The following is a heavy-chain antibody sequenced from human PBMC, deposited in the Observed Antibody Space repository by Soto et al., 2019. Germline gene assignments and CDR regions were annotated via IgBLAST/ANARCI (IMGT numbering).Heavy chain of an antibody. CDR3: ARDGITFGGVIEQLDY. D-gene: IGHD3-16*02. CDR2: ISYDGSNK. J-gene: IGHJ4*02. Sequence: QVQLVESGGGVVQPGRSLRLSCAASGFTFSSYAMHWVRQAPGKGLEWVAVISYDGSNKYYADSVKGRFTISRDNSKNTLYLQMNSLRAEDTAVYYCARDGITFGGVIEQLDYWGQGTLVTVSS. CDR1: GFTFSSYA. V-gene: IGHV3-30-3*01.